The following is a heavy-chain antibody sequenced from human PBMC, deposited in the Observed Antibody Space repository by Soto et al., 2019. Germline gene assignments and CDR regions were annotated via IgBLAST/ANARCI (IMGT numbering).Heavy chain of an antibody. CDR3: ASVGEATYYYYYYGMDV. Sequence: SSETLSLTCAVYCGSFSGYYWSWIRQPPGKGLEWIGEINHSGSTNYNPSLKSRVTISVDTSKNQFSLKLSSVTAADTAVYYCASVGEATYYYYYYGMDVWGQGTTVTVSS. D-gene: IGHD3-10*01. V-gene: IGHV4-34*01. CDR1: CGSFSGYY. CDR2: INHSGST. J-gene: IGHJ6*02.